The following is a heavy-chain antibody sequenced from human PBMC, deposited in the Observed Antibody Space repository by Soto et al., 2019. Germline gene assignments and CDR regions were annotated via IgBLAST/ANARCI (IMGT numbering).Heavy chain of an antibody. J-gene: IGHJ5*02. D-gene: IGHD6-13*01. V-gene: IGHV4-34*09. CDR2: IYHSGST. Sequence: SETLSLTCAVYGGSFSGYYWSWIRQPPGKGLEWIGDIYHSGSTNYNPSLKSRVTISVDTSKNQFSLKLSSVTAADTAVYYCTRAAHYSSPFRWFDPWGQGTLVTVSS. CDR1: GGSFSGYY. CDR3: TRAAHYSSPFRWFDP.